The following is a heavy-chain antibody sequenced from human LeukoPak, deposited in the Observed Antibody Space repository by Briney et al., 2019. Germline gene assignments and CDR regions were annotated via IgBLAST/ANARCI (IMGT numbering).Heavy chain of an antibody. CDR1: GFIFSTYA. J-gene: IGHJ4*02. Sequence: GGSLRLSCAASGFIFSTYAMSWVRQAPGKGLEWVSAITGGGSGIYYADSMKSRFTISRDNSKNTLYLQINSLRAEDTAVYYCAKWGDYDVLTGYYVSDYWGQGTLVTVSS. CDR2: ITGGGSGI. D-gene: IGHD3-9*01. V-gene: IGHV3-23*01. CDR3: AKWGDYDVLTGYYVSDY.